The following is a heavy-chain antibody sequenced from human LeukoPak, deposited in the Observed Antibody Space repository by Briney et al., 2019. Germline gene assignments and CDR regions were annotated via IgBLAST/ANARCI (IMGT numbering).Heavy chain of an antibody. V-gene: IGHV3-30*18. D-gene: IGHD6-13*01. Sequence: GGSLRLSWAASGFTFTSYGTHWVRQAPGKGLEWVAVISYDGSDKSYADSVKGRFTISRDNSKNTLYLQMNSLRAEDTAVYYCAKDLVGSSWSHGFDYWGQGTLVTVSS. CDR3: AKDLVGSSWSHGFDY. CDR1: GFTFTSYG. CDR2: ISYDGSDK. J-gene: IGHJ4*02.